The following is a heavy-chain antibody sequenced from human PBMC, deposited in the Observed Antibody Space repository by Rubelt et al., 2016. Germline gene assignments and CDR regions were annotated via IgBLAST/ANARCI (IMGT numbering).Heavy chain of an antibody. V-gene: IGHV3-33*01. CDR1: GFTFSSYG. D-gene: IGHD6-13*01. J-gene: IGHJ3*02. CDR2: IWYDGSNK. Sequence: QVQRVESGGGVVQPGRSLRLSCAASGFTFSSYGMHWVRQAPGKGLEWVAVIWYDGSNKYYADSVKGRFTISRDNSKNTLYLQMNSLRAEDTAVYYCARDFQWGYSSPGDAFDIWGQGTMVTVSS. CDR3: ARDFQWGYSSPGDAFDI.